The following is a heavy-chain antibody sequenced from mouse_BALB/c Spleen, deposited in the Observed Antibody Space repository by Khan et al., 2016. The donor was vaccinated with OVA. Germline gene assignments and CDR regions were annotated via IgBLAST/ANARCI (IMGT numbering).Heavy chain of an antibody. CDR2: INPSNGST. CDR1: GYTFTNYW. D-gene: IGHD2-1*01. J-gene: IGHJ3*01. V-gene: IGHV1S81*02. Sequence: QVQLQQPGAELVKPGASVKLSCKASGYTFTNYWMNWVKQRPGQGLEWIGEINPSNGSTNYNEKFKSKATLTADKSSSTAYMQLSSLTSEDSAVYDCARLYYSWFAHLGQGTLVTVSA. CDR3: ARLYYSWFAH.